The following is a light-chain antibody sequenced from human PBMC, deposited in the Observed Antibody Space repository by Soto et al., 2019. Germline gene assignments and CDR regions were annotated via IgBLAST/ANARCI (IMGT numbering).Light chain of an antibody. CDR3: QSYDSSLSGYVV. CDR2: GNS. J-gene: IGLJ2*01. V-gene: IGLV1-40*01. Sequence: QSVLTQPPSVSGAPGQRVTISCTGSSSNIGAGYDVHWYQQLPGTAPKLLIYGNSNRPSGVPDRFSGSKSGTSASLAITGLRAEEEADDYCQSYDSSLSGYVVFGGGTKVTVL. CDR1: SSNIGAGYD.